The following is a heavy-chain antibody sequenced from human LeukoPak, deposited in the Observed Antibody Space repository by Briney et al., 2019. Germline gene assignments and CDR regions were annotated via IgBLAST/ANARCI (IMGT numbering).Heavy chain of an antibody. J-gene: IGHJ6*03. Sequence: ASVKVSCKASGGTFSSYAISWVRQAPGQGLEWMGGIIPIFGTANYAQKFQGRVTITTDESTSTAYMELSSLRSEDTTVYYCARGVPDYSNYPYYYYYYMDVWGKGTTVTVSS. V-gene: IGHV1-69*05. D-gene: IGHD4-11*01. CDR3: ARGVPDYSNYPYYYYYYMDV. CDR2: IIPIFGTA. CDR1: GGTFSSYA.